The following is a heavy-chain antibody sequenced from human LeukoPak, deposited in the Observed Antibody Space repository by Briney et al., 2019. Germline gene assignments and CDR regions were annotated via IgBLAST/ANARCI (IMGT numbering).Heavy chain of an antibody. CDR2: IYHSGST. CDR3: ARGIRGVSLDAFDI. CDR1: GDSIISGVYY. D-gene: IGHD3-10*01. Sequence: PSETLSLTCTVSGDSIISGVYYWSWIRQPPGKGLEWIGYIYHSGSTYYNLSLKSRVTISVDRSRNQLSLKLSSVTAADTAVYYGARGIRGVSLDAFDIWGQGTMVTVSS. V-gene: IGHV4-30-2*01. J-gene: IGHJ3*02.